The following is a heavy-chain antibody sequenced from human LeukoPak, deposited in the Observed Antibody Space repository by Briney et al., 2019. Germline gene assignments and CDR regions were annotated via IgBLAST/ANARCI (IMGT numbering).Heavy chain of an antibody. V-gene: IGHV1-69*01. CDR3: ARELSGDFFDY. CDR2: IIPIFGTA. Sequence: ASVKVSCTASGGTFSSYAISWVRQAPGQGLEWMGGIIPIFGTANYAQKFQGRVTITADESTSTAYMELSSLRSEDTAVYYCARELSGDFFDYWGQGTLVTVSS. J-gene: IGHJ4*02. CDR1: GGTFSSYA. D-gene: IGHD3-10*01.